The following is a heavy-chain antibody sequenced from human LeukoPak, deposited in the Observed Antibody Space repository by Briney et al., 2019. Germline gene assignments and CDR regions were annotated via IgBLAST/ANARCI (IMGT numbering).Heavy chain of an antibody. D-gene: IGHD4-17*01. CDR3: ARSPVYGDYVDAFDI. J-gene: IGHJ3*02. Sequence: PGGSLRLSCAASGFTFSSYWMSWVCQAPGKGLEWVANLNQDGSERYYVDSVKGRFTISRDNAKNSLYLQMNSLRAEDTAVYYCARSPVYGDYVDAFDIWGQGTMVTVSS. CDR2: LNQDGSER. CDR1: GFTFSSYW. V-gene: IGHV3-7*01.